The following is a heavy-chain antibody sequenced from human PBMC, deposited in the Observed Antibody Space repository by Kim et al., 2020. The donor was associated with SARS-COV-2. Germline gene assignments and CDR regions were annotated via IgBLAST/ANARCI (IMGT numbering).Heavy chain of an antibody. D-gene: IGHD5-18*01. CDR1: GFTFSSYD. Sequence: GGSLRLSCAASGFTFSSYDMSWVRQAPGKGLEWVSTISGSAGSTYYADSVKGRFTISRDNSKNTLYVQMNSLRAEDTAVYYCAKDTGYSYGYYYYYGMDVWGQGTTFTVSS. CDR3: AKDTGYSYGYYYYYGMDV. J-gene: IGHJ6*02. CDR2: ISGSAGST. V-gene: IGHV3-23*01.